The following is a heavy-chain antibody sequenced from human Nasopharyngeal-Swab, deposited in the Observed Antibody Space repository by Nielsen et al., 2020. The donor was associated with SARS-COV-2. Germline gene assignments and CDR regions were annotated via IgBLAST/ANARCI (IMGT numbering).Heavy chain of an antibody. D-gene: IGHD4-17*01. CDR3: ARVIPTTTVATY. CDR2: ISSSGSTI. J-gene: IGHJ4*02. V-gene: IGHV3-11*01. Sequence: SLKISCAASGFTFSDYYMSWIRQAPGKGLEWVSYISSSGSTIYYADSVKGRFTISRDNAKNSLYLQMNSLRAEDTAVYYCARVIPTTTVATYWGQGTLVTVSS. CDR1: GFTFSDYY.